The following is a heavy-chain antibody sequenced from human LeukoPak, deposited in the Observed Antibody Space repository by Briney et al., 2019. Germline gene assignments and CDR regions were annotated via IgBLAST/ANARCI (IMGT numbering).Heavy chain of an antibody. CDR3: ATYRQVLLPFEA. Sequence: GRSLRLSCVASGFTFSNYGMHWVRQAPGKGLEWVAVVSYDRITKYYADSVKGRFSISRDNSKNTLYLQMNSLRAEDTAIYYCATYRQVLLPFEAWGQGTLVTVSS. D-gene: IGHD5-18*01. CDR2: VSYDRITK. J-gene: IGHJ5*02. CDR1: GFTFSNYG. V-gene: IGHV3-30*03.